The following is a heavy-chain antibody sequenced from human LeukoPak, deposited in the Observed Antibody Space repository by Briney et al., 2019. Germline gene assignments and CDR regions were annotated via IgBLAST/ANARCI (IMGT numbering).Heavy chain of an antibody. Sequence: SGGSLRLSCAASGFTFSSYAMSWVRQAPGKGLEWVSVIYSGGSTYYADSVKGRFTISRDNSKNTLYLQMNSLRAEDTAVYYCARVPLGIAAAGHDAFDIWGQGTMVTVSS. CDR1: GFTFSSYA. V-gene: IGHV3-53*01. J-gene: IGHJ3*02. CDR3: ARVPLGIAAAGHDAFDI. D-gene: IGHD6-13*01. CDR2: IYSGGST.